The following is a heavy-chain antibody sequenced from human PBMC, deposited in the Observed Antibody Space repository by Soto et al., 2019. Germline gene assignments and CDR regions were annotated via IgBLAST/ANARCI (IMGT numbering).Heavy chain of an antibody. Sequence: GGSLRLSCAASGFTFSSYAMSWVRQAPGKGLEWVSAISGSGGSTYYADSVKGRFTISRDNSKNTLYLQMNSLRAEDTAVYYCAKELGGYVQGDYYGMDVWGQGTTVTVSS. CDR2: ISGSGGST. CDR3: AKELGGYVQGDYYGMDV. D-gene: IGHD6-25*01. J-gene: IGHJ6*02. CDR1: GFTFSSYA. V-gene: IGHV3-23*01.